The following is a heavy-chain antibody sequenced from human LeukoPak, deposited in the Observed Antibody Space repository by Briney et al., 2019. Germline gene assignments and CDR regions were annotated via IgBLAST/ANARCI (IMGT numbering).Heavy chain of an antibody. V-gene: IGHV4-31*03. CDR3: ARSIAAAGKFDY. CDR2: IYYIGST. CDR1: GGSINTGGYY. J-gene: IGHJ4*02. Sequence: SEPLSLTCTVSGGSINTGGYYWSWIRQHPGKDLEWIGYIYYIGSTYYNPSLESRLTISIDTSKNQFSLKLSSVTAADTAVYYCARSIAAAGKFDYWGQGTLVTVSS. D-gene: IGHD6-13*01.